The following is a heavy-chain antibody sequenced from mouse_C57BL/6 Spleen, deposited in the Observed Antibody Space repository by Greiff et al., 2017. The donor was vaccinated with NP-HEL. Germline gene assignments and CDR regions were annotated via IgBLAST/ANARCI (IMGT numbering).Heavy chain of an antibody. CDR3: ASGSNPYYFDY. CDR1: GYTFTSYW. D-gene: IGHD2-5*01. V-gene: IGHV1-52*01. Sequence: QVQLQQPGAELVRPGSSVKLSCKASGYTFTSYWMHWVKQRPIQGLEWIGNIDPSDSETHYNQKFKDKATLTVDKSSSTAYMQLSSLTSEDSAVYYCASGSNPYYFDYWGQCTTLTVSS. CDR2: IDPSDSET. J-gene: IGHJ2*01.